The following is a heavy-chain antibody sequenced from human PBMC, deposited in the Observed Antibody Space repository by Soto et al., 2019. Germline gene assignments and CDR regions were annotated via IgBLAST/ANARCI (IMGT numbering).Heavy chain of an antibody. Sequence: SVKVSCKASGGTFSSYTISWVRQAPGQGLEWMGRIIPILGIANYAQKFQGRVTITADKSTSTAYMELSSLRSEDTAVYYCARDITGTVTNWFDPWGQGTLVTVSS. J-gene: IGHJ5*02. D-gene: IGHD1-7*01. V-gene: IGHV1-69*04. CDR3: ARDITGTVTNWFDP. CDR1: GGTFSSYT. CDR2: IIPILGIA.